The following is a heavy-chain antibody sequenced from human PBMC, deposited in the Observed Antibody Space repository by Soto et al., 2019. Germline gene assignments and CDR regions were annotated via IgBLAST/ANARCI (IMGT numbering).Heavy chain of an antibody. D-gene: IGHD1-26*01. CDR2: VFHTGSP. J-gene: IGHJ4*02. CDR3: ARGVGSSPPRY. V-gene: IGHV4-59*01. Sequence: SETLSLTCSVSGDSIRSYYWTWIRQPPGKGLQWIGYVFHTGSPYYNPSLRSRVIISADTSKNQISLKLTSATAADTAVYYCARGVGSSPPRYWGRGTLVTVSS. CDR1: GDSIRSYY.